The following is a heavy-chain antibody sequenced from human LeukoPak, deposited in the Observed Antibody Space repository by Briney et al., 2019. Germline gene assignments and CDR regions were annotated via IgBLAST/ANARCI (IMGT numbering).Heavy chain of an antibody. Sequence: PGGSLRLSCAASGFTFSSSAMSWVRQVPGKGLEWVSGIRASGGSTSYADSVRGRFTISRDNSKSTLYLQMNTLRVEDTAVYYCATRGLGSGAHFDYWGQGTLVTVSS. CDR3: ATRGLGSGAHFDY. J-gene: IGHJ4*02. V-gene: IGHV3-23*01. CDR2: IRASGGST. CDR1: GFTFSSSA. D-gene: IGHD2-15*01.